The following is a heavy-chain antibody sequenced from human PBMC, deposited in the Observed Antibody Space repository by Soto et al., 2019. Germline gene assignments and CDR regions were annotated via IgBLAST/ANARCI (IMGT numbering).Heavy chain of an antibody. CDR1: GYTFTSYG. J-gene: IGHJ4*02. D-gene: IGHD1-26*01. Sequence: ASVKVSCKASGYTFTSYGISWVRQAPGQGLEWMGWISAYNGNTNYAQELQGRVTMTTDTSTRTAYMELRSLRADDTAVYYCARDFNSGSYYFDYWGQGTLVTVSS. CDR3: ARDFNSGSYYFDY. CDR2: ISAYNGNT. V-gene: IGHV1-18*01.